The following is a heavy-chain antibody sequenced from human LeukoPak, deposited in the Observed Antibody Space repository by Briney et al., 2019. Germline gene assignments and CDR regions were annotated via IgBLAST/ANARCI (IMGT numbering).Heavy chain of an antibody. D-gene: IGHD1-1*01. CDR2: ISWNSGSI. V-gene: IGHV3-9*01. CDR3: ATHSDDAAFDI. Sequence: GGSLRLSWAASGFTFDDYAMHWVRHAPGKGLEWVSGISWNSGSIGYADSVKGRFTISRDNAKNSLYLQMNSLRAEDTALYYCATHSDDAAFDIWGQGTMVTVSS. CDR1: GFTFDDYA. J-gene: IGHJ3*02.